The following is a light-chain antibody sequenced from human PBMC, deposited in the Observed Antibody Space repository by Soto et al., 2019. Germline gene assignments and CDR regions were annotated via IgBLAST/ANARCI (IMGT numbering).Light chain of an antibody. V-gene: IGKV3-15*01. CDR1: QSVSSN. CDR2: GAS. J-gene: IGKJ1*01. Sequence: EVGMSQSPAALSVTQEERATLSCRASQSVSSNLAWYQQKPGQAPRLLIYGASTRATGIPARFSGSGSGTEFTLTISSLQSEDFAVYYCEPYNNWRRFGQG. CDR3: EPYNNWRR.